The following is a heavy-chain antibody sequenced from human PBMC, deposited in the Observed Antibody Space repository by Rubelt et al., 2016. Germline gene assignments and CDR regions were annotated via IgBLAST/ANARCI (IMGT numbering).Heavy chain of an antibody. CDR3: ARHQVAYCGGDWASSCWFDP. J-gene: IGHJ5*02. CDR2: IYYNGNT. CDR1: DGSISSYY. V-gene: IGHV4-59*08. D-gene: IGHD2-21*02. Sequence: QVQLQESGPGLVKPSETLSLTCTVSDGSISSYYWSWIRQPPGKGLEWIGYIYYNGNTNHNPSLESRVTMSVDTSKNQFSLKLSSVTAADTAVYYCARHQVAYCGGDWASSCWFDPWGQGSLVTVSS.